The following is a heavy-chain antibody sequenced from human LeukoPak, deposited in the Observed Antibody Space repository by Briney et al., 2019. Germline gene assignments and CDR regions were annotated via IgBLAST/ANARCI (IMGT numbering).Heavy chain of an antibody. D-gene: IGHD2-15*01. CDR3: ARDRDYCSGGSCYPDAFDI. CDR1: GGTFSSYA. J-gene: IGHJ3*02. Sequence: SVKVSCKASGGTFSSYAISWVRQAPGQGLEWMGGIIPIFGTANYAQKFQGRVTITTDESTSTAYMELSSLRSEDTAVYYCARDRDYCSGGSCYPDAFDIWGQGTMVTVSS. V-gene: IGHV1-69*05. CDR2: IIPIFGTA.